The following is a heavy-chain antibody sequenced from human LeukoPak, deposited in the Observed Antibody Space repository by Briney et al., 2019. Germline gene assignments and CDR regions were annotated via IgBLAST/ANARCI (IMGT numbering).Heavy chain of an antibody. CDR3: ARHDRDPGARQSIDY. CDR2: IYYSGST. CDR1: GFTVSSNY. Sequence: GSLRLSCAASGFTVSSNYMNWVRQPPGKGLEWIGSIYYSGSTYYNPSLKSRVTISVDTSKNQFSLKLSSVTAADTAVYYCARHDRDPGARQSIDYWGQGTLVTVSS. J-gene: IGHJ4*02. V-gene: IGHV4-39*01. D-gene: IGHD5-24*01.